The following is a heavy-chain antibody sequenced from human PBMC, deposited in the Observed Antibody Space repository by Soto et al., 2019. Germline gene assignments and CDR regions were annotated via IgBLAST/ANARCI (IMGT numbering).Heavy chain of an antibody. CDR2: IYYNGIT. Sequence: SETLSLTCTVSGGSISSGDYYWTWIRQPPGKGLEWIGYIYYNGITYYNPSLKSRVTISLDTSKNQLSLKLSSVTAADTALYYCARDRNTYGYPDYFDYWGQGTLVTVS. V-gene: IGHV4-30-4*01. CDR1: GGSISSGDYY. D-gene: IGHD5-18*01. J-gene: IGHJ4*02. CDR3: ARDRNTYGYPDYFDY.